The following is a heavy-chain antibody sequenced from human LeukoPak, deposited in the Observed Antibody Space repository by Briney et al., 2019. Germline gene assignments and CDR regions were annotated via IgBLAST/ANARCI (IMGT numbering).Heavy chain of an antibody. CDR1: GCTFTSYD. V-gene: IGHV1-8*01. CDR3: ARVRRLNWFDP. J-gene: IGHJ5*02. Sequence: ASVKVSCKASGCTFTSYDINWVRQATGRGLEWMGWMNPNSGNTGYAQKFQGRVTMTRNTSISTAYMELSSLRSEDTAVYYCARVRRLNWFDPWGQGTLVTVSS. CDR2: MNPNSGNT.